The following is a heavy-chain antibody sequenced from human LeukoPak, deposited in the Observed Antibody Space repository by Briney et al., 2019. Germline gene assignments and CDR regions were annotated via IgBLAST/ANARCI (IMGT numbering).Heavy chain of an antibody. J-gene: IGHJ4*02. CDR1: GFTFGDYA. CDR2: IRSKAYGGTT. Sequence: SGGSLRLSCTASGFTFGDYAMSWFRQAPGKGLECVGFIRSKAYGGTTEYAASVKGRFTISRDDSKSIAYLLMNGLKTDDTAVYYCTGLKGTGWPIDYWGQGTLVTVSS. V-gene: IGHV3-49*03. D-gene: IGHD6-19*01. CDR3: TGLKGTGWPIDY.